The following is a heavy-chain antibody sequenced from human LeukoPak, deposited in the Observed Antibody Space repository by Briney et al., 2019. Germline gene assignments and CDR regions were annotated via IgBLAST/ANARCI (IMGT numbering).Heavy chain of an antibody. CDR2: ISGTAFST. CDR1: GFTFSTSA. J-gene: IGHJ4*02. Sequence: PGGSLRLSCAASGFTFSTSAMSWVRQAPGKGLEWVSIISGTAFSTYYADSVRGRFTISRDNSKNTLYLQMNSLRAEDTAVYYCARGLWDFDYWGQGTLVTVSS. V-gene: IGHV3-23*01. CDR3: ARGLWDFDY. D-gene: IGHD3-10*01.